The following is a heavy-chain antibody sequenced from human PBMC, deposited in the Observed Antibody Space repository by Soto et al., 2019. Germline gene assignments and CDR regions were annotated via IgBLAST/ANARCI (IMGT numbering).Heavy chain of an antibody. CDR3: ARVGGGGSSNGMDV. D-gene: IGHD2-15*01. Sequence: QVQLQQWGAGLLKPSETLSLTCAVYGGSFSGYYWSWIRQPPGKGLEWIGEINHSGSTNYNPSLKSRVTMSVDTSKNQCSRKLSSVTAADTAVYYCARVGGGGSSNGMDVWGQGTTVTVSS. CDR2: INHSGST. V-gene: IGHV4-34*01. CDR1: GGSFSGYY. J-gene: IGHJ6*02.